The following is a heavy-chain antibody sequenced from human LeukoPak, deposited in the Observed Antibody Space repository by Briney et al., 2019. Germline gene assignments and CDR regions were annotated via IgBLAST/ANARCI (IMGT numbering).Heavy chain of an antibody. CDR2: ISYDGSNK. D-gene: IGHD6-13*01. CDR3: ASQYLHRSSSDSFDY. Sequence: GGSLRLSCAASGFTFSSYAMHWVRQAPGKGLEWVAVISYDGSNKYYADSVKGRFTISRDNSKNTLYLQMNSLRAEDTAVYYCASQYLHRSSSDSFDYWDQGTLVTVSS. J-gene: IGHJ4*02. V-gene: IGHV3-30-3*01. CDR1: GFTFSSYA.